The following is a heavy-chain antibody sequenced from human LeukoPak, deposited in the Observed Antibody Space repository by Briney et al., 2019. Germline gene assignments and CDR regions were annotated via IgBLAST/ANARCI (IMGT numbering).Heavy chain of an antibody. D-gene: IGHD3-9*01. CDR1: GNYW. Sequence: PGGSLRLSCAASGNYWMHWVRQAPGKGLVWVSHINSDGSWTSYADSVKGRFTISKDNAKNTVYLQMNSLRAEDTAVYYCARLTVGAFDIWGQGTMVTVSS. CDR2: INSDGSWT. J-gene: IGHJ3*02. CDR3: ARLTVGAFDI. V-gene: IGHV3-74*01.